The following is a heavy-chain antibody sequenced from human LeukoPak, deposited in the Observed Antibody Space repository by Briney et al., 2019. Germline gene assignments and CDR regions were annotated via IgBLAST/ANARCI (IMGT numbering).Heavy chain of an antibody. J-gene: IGHJ6*03. D-gene: IGHD4-17*01. CDR1: GFTFSSYG. CDR2: IRYDGSNK. V-gene: IGHV3-30*02. CDR3: AKDTVSGYYYYYMDV. Sequence: GGSLRLSCAASGFTFSSYGMHWVRQAPGKGLEWVAFIRYDGSNKYYADSVKGRFTISRDNSKNTLYLQMNNLRAEDTAVYYCAKDTVSGYYYYYMDVWGKGTTVTISS.